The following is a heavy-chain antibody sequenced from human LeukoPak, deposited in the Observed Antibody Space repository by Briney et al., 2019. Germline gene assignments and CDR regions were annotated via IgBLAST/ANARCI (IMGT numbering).Heavy chain of an antibody. CDR2: ISGSGKNI. J-gene: IGHJ4*02. CDR1: GFSFSSYE. V-gene: IGHV3-48*03. Sequence: GGSLRLSCAASGFSFSSYEMNWVRQAPGKGLEWLSYISGSGKNIHYADSVKGRFTISRDNAKNSLYLQMNSLRAEGTAVYYCAKDPGRVVVVVAANYFDYWGQGTLVTVSS. D-gene: IGHD2-15*01. CDR3: AKDPGRVVVVVAANYFDY.